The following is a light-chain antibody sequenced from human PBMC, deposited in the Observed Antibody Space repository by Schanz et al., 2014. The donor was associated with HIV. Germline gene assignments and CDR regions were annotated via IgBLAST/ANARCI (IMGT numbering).Light chain of an antibody. Sequence: QSALTQPRSVSGSPGQSVSISCTGTSSDVGAYNYVSWYQQHPGKAPKLMIYEVSKRPSGVPDRFSGSKSGNTASLTVSGLQPEDEADYYCSSFAGSDKFGIFGGGTKLTVL. J-gene: IGLJ2*01. V-gene: IGLV2-11*01. CDR2: EVS. CDR1: SSDVGAYNY. CDR3: SSFAGSDKFGI.